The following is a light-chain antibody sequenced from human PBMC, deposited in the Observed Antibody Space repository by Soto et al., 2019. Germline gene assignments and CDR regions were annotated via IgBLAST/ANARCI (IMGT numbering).Light chain of an antibody. CDR1: QSVAYA. CDR3: QQYGPSLIS. V-gene: IGKV3-20*01. Sequence: LTQSPGTLSPLSGKTATLACRASQSVAYALAWYQQKPGQAPRLLISDVSSRATGVPDRFSGSGSGTDFTLTISRLEPEDFALYYCQQYGPSLISFGQGTRLEIK. J-gene: IGKJ5*01. CDR2: DVS.